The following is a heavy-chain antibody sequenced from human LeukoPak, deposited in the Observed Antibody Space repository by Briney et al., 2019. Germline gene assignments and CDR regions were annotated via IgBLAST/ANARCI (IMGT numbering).Heavy chain of an antibody. V-gene: IGHV4-39*01. J-gene: IGHJ4*02. Sequence: SETLSLTCTVSGGSISSSSAYWGWIRQPPGKGLEWIGSIYYSKNTYYHPSLKSRVTISADTSKNQFSLTLGSVSATDTAVYYCVSPRGFSYGYFDYWGQGTLVTVSS. CDR2: IYYSKNT. CDR1: GGSISSSSAY. CDR3: VSPRGFSYGYFDY. D-gene: IGHD5-18*01.